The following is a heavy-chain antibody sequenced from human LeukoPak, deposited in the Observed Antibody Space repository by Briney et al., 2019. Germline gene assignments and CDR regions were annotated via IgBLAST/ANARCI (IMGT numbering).Heavy chain of an antibody. CDR1: GYTFTSYG. CDR2: ISAYNGNT. V-gene: IGHV1-18*01. Sequence: GASVKVSCKASGYTFTSYGISWVRQAPGQGLEWMGWISAYNGNTNYAQKLQGRITMTTDTSTSTAYMELRSLRSDDTAVYYCARENGLRFPRYFDYWGQGTLVTVSS. J-gene: IGHJ4*02. D-gene: IGHD5-12*01. CDR3: ARENGLRFPRYFDY.